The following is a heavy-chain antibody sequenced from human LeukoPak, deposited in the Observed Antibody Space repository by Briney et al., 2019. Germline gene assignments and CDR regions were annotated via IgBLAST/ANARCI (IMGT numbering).Heavy chain of an antibody. V-gene: IGHV3-23*01. Sequence: PGGSLRLSCAASGFTFSSYAMSWVRQAPGKGLEWVSAISGSGGSTYYADSVKGRFTISRDNSKNSLYLQMNSLRAEDTAVYYCARGRYYDIFGYWGQGTLVTVSS. D-gene: IGHD3-9*01. CDR1: GFTFSSYA. CDR3: ARGRYYDIFGY. CDR2: ISGSGGST. J-gene: IGHJ4*02.